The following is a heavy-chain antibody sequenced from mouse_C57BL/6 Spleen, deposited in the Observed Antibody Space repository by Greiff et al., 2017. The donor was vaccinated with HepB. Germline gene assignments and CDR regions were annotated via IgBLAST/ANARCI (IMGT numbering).Heavy chain of an antibody. CDR1: GFNIKDDY. Sequence: VQLQHSGAELVRPGASVKLSCTASGFNIKDDYMHWVKQRPEQGLEWIGWIDPENGDTEYASKFQGRATITADTSSNTAYLQLSSLTSEDTAVYYCTTHYYGSSYRNYFDYWGQGTTLTVSS. J-gene: IGHJ2*01. CDR3: TTHYYGSSYRNYFDY. CDR2: IDPENGDT. D-gene: IGHD1-1*01. V-gene: IGHV14-4*01.